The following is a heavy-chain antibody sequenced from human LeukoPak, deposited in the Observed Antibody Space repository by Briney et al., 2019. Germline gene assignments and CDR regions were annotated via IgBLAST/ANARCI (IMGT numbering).Heavy chain of an antibody. Sequence: SETLSLTCSVSGDSISTSSSYWGWIRQPPGKGLEWIGSIYYSGSTYYNPSLKSRVTISVDTSKNQFSLKLSSVTAADTAVYYCARTRYYYNSRSYGAPYYFDYWGQGTLVTVSS. V-gene: IGHV4-39*01. J-gene: IGHJ4*02. D-gene: IGHD3-10*01. CDR1: GDSISTSSSY. CDR2: IYYSGST. CDR3: ARTRYYYNSRSYGAPYYFDY.